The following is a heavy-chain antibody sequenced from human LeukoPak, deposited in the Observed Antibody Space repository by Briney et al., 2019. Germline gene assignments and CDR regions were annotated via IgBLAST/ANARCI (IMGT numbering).Heavy chain of an antibody. V-gene: IGHV3-74*01. D-gene: IGHD3-3*01. J-gene: IGHJ4*02. CDR3: ARGMFGGYCTEY. CDR1: GFTFTSYW. CDR2: IKSDGTSI. Sequence: PGGSLRLSCAASGFTFTSYWIHWVRQAPGKGLVWVSRIKSDGTSINYADSVKGRFTISRDNTKNTVYLQMNSLTAEDTAVYYCARGMFGGYCTEYWGQGTLVTVSS.